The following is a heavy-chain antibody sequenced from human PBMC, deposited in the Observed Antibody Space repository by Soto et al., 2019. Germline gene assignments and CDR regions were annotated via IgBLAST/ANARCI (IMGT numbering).Heavy chain of an antibody. CDR3: ARDRASCSGGSCYYYYGMEV. D-gene: IGHD2-15*01. J-gene: IGHJ6*02. Sequence: EVQLVESGGGLVQTGGSLRLSCAASGFTLSSYWMHWVRQAPWKGLVCVSRINSDGSSTSYADSVKGRITISRDNAKNTMYLQMNSLRAADTAVYYCARDRASCSGGSCYYYYGMEVWGQWTTVTVSS. CDR1: GFTLSSYW. CDR2: INSDGSST. V-gene: IGHV3-74*01.